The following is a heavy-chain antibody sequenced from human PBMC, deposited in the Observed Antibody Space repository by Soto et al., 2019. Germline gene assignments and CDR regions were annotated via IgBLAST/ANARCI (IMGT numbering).Heavy chain of an antibody. CDR2: ISFDGSNK. J-gene: IGHJ4*02. D-gene: IGHD1-26*01. Sequence: PGGSLRLSCAASGFTFSSYGMHWVRQAPGKGLEWVAVISFDGSNKYYADSVKGRFTISRDNSKNTLYLQMNSLRAEDTAVYYCASARTARVVGATEGSLDYWGQGTLVTVSS. CDR3: ASARTARVVGATEGSLDY. V-gene: IGHV3-30*03. CDR1: GFTFSSYG.